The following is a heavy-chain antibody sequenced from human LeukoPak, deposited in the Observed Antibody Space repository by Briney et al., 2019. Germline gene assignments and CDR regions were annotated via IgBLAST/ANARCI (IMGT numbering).Heavy chain of an antibody. D-gene: IGHD3-10*01. CDR2: ISAYNGNT. CDR1: GYTFTSYG. V-gene: IGHV1-18*01. Sequence: ASVKVSCKACGYTFTSYGISWVRQAPGQGLEWMGWISAYNGNTNYAQKLQGRVTMTTDTSTSTAYMELRSLRSDDTAVYYCARGCRSYYGSGSCLSYWGQGTLVTVSS. J-gene: IGHJ4*02. CDR3: ARGCRSYYGSGSCLSY.